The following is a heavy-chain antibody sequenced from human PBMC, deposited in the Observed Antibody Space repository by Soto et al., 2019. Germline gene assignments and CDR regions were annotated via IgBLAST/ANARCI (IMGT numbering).Heavy chain of an antibody. Sequence: GGSLRLSCAASGFTFSDHYMDWVRQAPGKGLEWVGRNRNKAKSYTTDYAASVKGRFTISRDNSRNTLYLQMNSLRADVTAVYYCARDRVQIWLYVGIFDNWGQGTMVTVSS. D-gene: IGHD3-9*01. CDR2: NRNKAKSYTT. V-gene: IGHV3-72*01. CDR3: ARDRVQIWLYVGIFDN. CDR1: GFTFSDHY. J-gene: IGHJ4*02.